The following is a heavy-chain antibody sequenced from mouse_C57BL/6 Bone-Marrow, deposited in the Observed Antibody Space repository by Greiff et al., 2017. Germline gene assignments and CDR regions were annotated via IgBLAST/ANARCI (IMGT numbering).Heavy chain of an antibody. CDR2: IYPSSGYT. V-gene: IGHV1-7*01. CDR3: ARWSLLAMDY. J-gene: IGHJ4*01. CDR1: GYSFTSYW. D-gene: IGHD1-1*01. Sequence: VQLQQSGAELVKPGASVKLSCKASGYSFTSYWMHWVKQRPGQGLEWIGYIYPSSGYTKSNQKFKDKAILTADTSSSIAYKQLSRLTYEDSAVYYWARWSLLAMDYGGQGTSVTVSS.